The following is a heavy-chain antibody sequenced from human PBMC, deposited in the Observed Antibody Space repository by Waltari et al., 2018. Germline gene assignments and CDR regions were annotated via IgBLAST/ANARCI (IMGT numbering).Heavy chain of an antibody. CDR3: AREDPTTFRYGMDV. V-gene: IGHV4-59*01. J-gene: IGHJ6*02. Sequence: VQLVESGGGLVQPGRSLRLSCAASGFTFDDYAMHWVRQAPGKGLEWIGYIYYSGSTNYNPSLKSRVTISVDTSKNQFSLKLSSVTAADTAVYYCAREDPTTFRYGMDVWGQGTTVTVSS. CDR2: IYYSGST. CDR1: GFTFDDYA. D-gene: IGHD3-16*01.